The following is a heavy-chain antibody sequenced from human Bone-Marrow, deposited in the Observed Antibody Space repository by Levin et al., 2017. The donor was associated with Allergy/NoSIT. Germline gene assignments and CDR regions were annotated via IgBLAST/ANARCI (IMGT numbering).Heavy chain of an antibody. J-gene: IGHJ4*02. CDR2: SYSGGST. V-gene: IGHV3-66*01. Sequence: RSGGSLRLSCAASGCTVSSNYMSWVRQAPGKGLEWVSVSYSGGSTYYADSVKGRFTISRDNSKNTLYLQMNSLSCEDTAVYYCASTRDGQDYWGQGTLVTVSS. D-gene: IGHD5-24*01. CDR1: GCTVSSNY. CDR3: ASTRDGQDY.